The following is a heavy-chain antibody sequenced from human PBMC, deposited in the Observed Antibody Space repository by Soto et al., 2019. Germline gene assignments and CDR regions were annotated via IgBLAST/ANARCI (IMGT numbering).Heavy chain of an antibody. J-gene: IGHJ6*03. CDR3: AKDNSPIVATEVGYYYYMDV. V-gene: IGHV3-9*01. CDR2: ISWNSGSI. CDR1: GFTFDDYA. D-gene: IGHD5-12*01. Sequence: SLRLSCAASGFTFDDYAMHWVRQAPGKGLEWVSGISWNSGSIGYADSVKGRFTISRDNAKNSLYLQMNSLRAEDTALYYCAKDNSPIVATEVGYYYYMDVWGKGTTVTVSS.